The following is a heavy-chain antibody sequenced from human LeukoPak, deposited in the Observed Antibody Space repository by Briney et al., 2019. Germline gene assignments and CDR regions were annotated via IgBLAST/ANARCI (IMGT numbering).Heavy chain of an antibody. D-gene: IGHD2-2*01. Sequence: QAGGSLRLSCAASEFTFSNYGMHWVRQAPGKGLEWVAVISFDGSNKYYADSVKGRFTISRDNSKNTLYLQMNSLRAEDTAVYYCAKDRRGGYQLLFVDFWGQGTLVTVSS. CDR1: EFTFSNYG. J-gene: IGHJ4*02. V-gene: IGHV3-30*18. CDR3: AKDRRGGYQLLFVDF. CDR2: ISFDGSNK.